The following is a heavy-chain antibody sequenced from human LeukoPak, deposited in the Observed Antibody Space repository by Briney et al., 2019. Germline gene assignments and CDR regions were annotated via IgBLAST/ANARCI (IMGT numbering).Heavy chain of an antibody. CDR1: GYTFTSYG. J-gene: IGHJ4*02. CDR2: ISAYNGNT. CDR3: ARGRVVDKFDY. D-gene: IGHD5-12*01. Sequence: ASVKLSCTASGYTFTSYGISWVRQAPGQGLKWMGWISAYNGNTNYAQKLQGRVTMTTDTSTSTCDMELRSLRSYDTAVYYCARGRVVDKFDYWGQGTLVTVSS. V-gene: IGHV1-18*01.